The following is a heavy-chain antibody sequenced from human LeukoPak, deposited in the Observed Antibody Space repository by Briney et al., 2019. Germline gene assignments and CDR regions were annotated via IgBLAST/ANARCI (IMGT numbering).Heavy chain of an antibody. V-gene: IGHV3-21*01. CDR3: AREEVAEQGYFDY. D-gene: IGHD6-19*01. CDR1: GFTFSNYS. CDR2: ISSSSSYI. J-gene: IGHJ4*02. Sequence: GGSLRLSCAAYGFTFSNYSMNWVRQAPGKGLEWVSSISSSSSYIYYADSVKGRFTISRDNAKNSLYLQMNSLRAEDTDVYYCAREEVAEQGYFDYWGQGTLVTASS.